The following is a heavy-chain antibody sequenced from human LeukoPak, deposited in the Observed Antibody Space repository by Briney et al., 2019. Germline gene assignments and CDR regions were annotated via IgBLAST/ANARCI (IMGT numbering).Heavy chain of an antibody. CDR3: ARDGSSGWYRGWFDP. D-gene: IGHD6-19*01. V-gene: IGHV3-48*03. CDR2: ISSSGSTI. J-gene: IGHJ5*02. Sequence: GGSLRLSCEASGFTFSSYEMNWVRQAPGKGLEWVSYISSSGSTIYYADSVKGRFTNSRDNAKDSLYLQMNSLRPEDTAIYYCARDGSSGWYRGWFDPWGQGTLVTVSS. CDR1: GFTFSSYE.